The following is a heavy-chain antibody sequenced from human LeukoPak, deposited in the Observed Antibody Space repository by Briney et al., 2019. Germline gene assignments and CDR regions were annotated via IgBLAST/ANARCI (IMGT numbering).Heavy chain of an antibody. CDR3: AKDSGYGIAAAAPDY. J-gene: IGHJ4*02. D-gene: IGHD6-13*01. CDR2: ISWNSGSI. Sequence: GGSLRLSCAASGFTFDDYAMHWVRQAPGKGLEWVSGISWNSGSIGYADPVKGRFTISRDNAKNSLYLQMNSLRAEDTALYYCAKDSGYGIAAAAPDYWGQGTLVTVSS. CDR1: GFTFDDYA. V-gene: IGHV3-9*01.